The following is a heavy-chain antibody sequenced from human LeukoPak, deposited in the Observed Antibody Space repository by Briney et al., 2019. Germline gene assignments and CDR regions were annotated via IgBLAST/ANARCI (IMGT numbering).Heavy chain of an antibody. D-gene: IGHD6-19*01. V-gene: IGHV3-30*03. CDR1: GFTFSSFG. Sequence: PGRSLRLSCAASGFTFSSFGMHWVRQAPGKWLEWVAVISYDGSNKYYADSVKGRFTISRDNSKNTLYLQMNSLRAEDTAVYYCARTSSIAVADYYFDYWGQGTLVTVSS. CDR2: ISYDGSNK. J-gene: IGHJ4*02. CDR3: ARTSSIAVADYYFDY.